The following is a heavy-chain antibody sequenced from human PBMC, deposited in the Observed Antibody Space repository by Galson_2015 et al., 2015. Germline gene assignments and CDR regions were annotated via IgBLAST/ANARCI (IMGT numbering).Heavy chain of an antibody. J-gene: IGHJ6*03. Sequence: SVKVSCKASGYTFTSYDINWVRQATGQGLEWKGWMNPNSGNTGYAQKFQGRVTMTRNTSISTAYMELSSLRSEDTAVYYCARSRANYDFWSGYYPYYYYYYMDVWGKGTTVTVSS. V-gene: IGHV1-8*01. CDR3: ARSRANYDFWSGYYPYYYYYYMDV. CDR2: MNPNSGNT. CDR1: GYTFTSYD. D-gene: IGHD3-3*01.